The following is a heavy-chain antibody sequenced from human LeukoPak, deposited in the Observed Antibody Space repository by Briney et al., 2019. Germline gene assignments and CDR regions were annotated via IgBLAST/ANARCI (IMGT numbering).Heavy chain of an antibody. J-gene: IGHJ4*02. Sequence: GGSLRLSCAASGFTFSSYAMSWVRQAPGKGLEWVSAISGSGGSTYYADSVKGWFTISRDNSKNTLYLQMNSLRAEGTAVYYCAKVGYYYDSSGYHTGGFDYWGQGTLVTVSS. D-gene: IGHD3-22*01. CDR1: GFTFSSYA. CDR2: ISGSGGST. CDR3: AKVGYYYDSSGYHTGGFDY. V-gene: IGHV3-23*01.